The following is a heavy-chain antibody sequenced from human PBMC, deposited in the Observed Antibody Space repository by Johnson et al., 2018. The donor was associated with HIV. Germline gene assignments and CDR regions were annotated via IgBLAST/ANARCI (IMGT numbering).Heavy chain of an antibody. J-gene: IGHJ3*02. D-gene: IGHD1-26*01. CDR3: ARDRALGPLVRGAFDI. V-gene: IGHV3-20*03. Sequence: RFTISRDNAKNSLYLQMNSLRAEDTALYYCARDRALGPLVRGAFDIWGQGTMVTVSS.